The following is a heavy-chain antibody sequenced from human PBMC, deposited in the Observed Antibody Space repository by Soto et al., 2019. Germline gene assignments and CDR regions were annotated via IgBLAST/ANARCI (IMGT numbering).Heavy chain of an antibody. J-gene: IGHJ3*02. V-gene: IGHV3-30*04. CDR3: ARGYADTFDI. CDR1: AFIFSSYP. CDR2: VSFDGSKI. D-gene: IGHD3-16*01. Sequence: PGGSLRLSCAASAFIFSSYPMHWVRQAPGKGLEWVAKVSFDGSKIYYADSVKGRFTISRDNSKNTLYLQMNSLRAEDTAIYYCARGYADTFDIWGQGTMVTVSS.